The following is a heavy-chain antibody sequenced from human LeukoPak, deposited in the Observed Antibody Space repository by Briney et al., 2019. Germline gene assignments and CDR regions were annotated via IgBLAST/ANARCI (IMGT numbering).Heavy chain of an antibody. V-gene: IGHV3-20*04. CDR3: ASLYSSSSEGFDY. Sequence: GGSLRLSCAASGFTFDDYGMSWVRQAPGKGLEWVSGINWNGGSTGYADSVKGRFTISRDNAKNSLYLQMNSLRAEDTAVYYCASLYSSSSEGFDYWGQGTLVTVSS. CDR2: INWNGGST. J-gene: IGHJ4*02. D-gene: IGHD6-6*01. CDR1: GFTFDDYG.